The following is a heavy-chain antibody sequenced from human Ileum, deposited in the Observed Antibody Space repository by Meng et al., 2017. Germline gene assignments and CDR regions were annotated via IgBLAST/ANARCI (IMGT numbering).Heavy chain of an antibody. D-gene: IGHD1-26*01. CDR1: GAAIGSSGW. J-gene: IGHJ4*02. Sequence: QGQLQEAGPGWVNPSGPLSLTCAGSGAAIGSSGWGSWVRQPPGKGLEWIGQIYQSGSTNYNPSLKSRVTISIDRSENQLSLKLSSVTAADTAVYYCARHIVGPTPGMEYWGQGTLVTVSS. CDR3: ARHIVGPTPGMEY. CDR2: IYQSGST. V-gene: IGHV4-4*02.